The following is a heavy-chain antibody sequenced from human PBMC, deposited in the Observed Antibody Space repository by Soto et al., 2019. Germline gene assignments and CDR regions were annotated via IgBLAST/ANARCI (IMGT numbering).Heavy chain of an antibody. Sequence: GGFLRLSCAASGFTVSTKYMSWVRQAPGEGLEWVSVIYSGGSTFYADSVRGRFTISRDNSKNTVNLQMNSLRAEDTAVYYCARDPWAADYWGQGTLVTVSS. V-gene: IGHV3-66*01. D-gene: IGHD3-16*01. CDR2: IYSGGST. CDR1: GFTVSTKY. J-gene: IGHJ4*02. CDR3: ARDPWAADY.